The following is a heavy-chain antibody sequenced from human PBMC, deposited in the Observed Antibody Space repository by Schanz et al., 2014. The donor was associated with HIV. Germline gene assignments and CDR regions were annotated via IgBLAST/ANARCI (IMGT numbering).Heavy chain of an antibody. Sequence: VQLVESGGGVVQPGRPLRLSCSASGFKFRRDWMTWAPQAPGKGREWGAHIKEHGSEKYYVDSVKGRFTISRDNTKNSLYLQMNSLRAEDTAVYYCARDYHWNWFDPWGQGTLVTVSS. CDR3: ARDYHWNWFDP. CDR1: GFKFRRDW. CDR2: IKEHGSEK. J-gene: IGHJ5*02. V-gene: IGHV3-7*01. D-gene: IGHD1-20*01.